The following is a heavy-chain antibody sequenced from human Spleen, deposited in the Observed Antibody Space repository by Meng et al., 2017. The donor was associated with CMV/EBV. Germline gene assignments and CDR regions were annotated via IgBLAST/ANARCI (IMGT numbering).Heavy chain of an antibody. CDR3: ARDRRGYSILSGGAGQY. J-gene: IGHJ4*02. Sequence: GESLKISCAASGFTFSSYAMHWVRQAPGKGLEWVADISYDGSAKYYADSVRGRFTISRDNSKNTLYLQRNSLGVDDTAVYYCARDRRGYSILSGGAGQYWGQGTLVTVSS. D-gene: IGHD6-13*01. CDR2: ISYDGSAK. V-gene: IGHV3-30-3*01. CDR1: GFTFSSYA.